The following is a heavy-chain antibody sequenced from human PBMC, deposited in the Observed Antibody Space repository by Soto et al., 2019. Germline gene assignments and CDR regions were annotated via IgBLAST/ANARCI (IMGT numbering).Heavy chain of an antibody. D-gene: IGHD3-10*01. Sequence: GGSLRLSCAASGFTFSSYAMSWVRQAPGKGLEWVSAISGSGGSTYYADSVKGRFTISRDNSKNTLYLQMNSLRAEDTAVYYCAGDGGDVRSPLFDYWGQGTLVTVLL. CDR2: ISGSGGST. J-gene: IGHJ4*02. CDR3: AGDGGDVRSPLFDY. V-gene: IGHV3-23*01. CDR1: GFTFSSYA.